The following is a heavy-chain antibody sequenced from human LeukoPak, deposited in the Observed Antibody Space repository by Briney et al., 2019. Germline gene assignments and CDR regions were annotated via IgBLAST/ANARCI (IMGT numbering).Heavy chain of an antibody. J-gene: IGHJ4*02. CDR1: GFTVSTNY. CDR3: ARDYPYYYDSSGYYSFDY. D-gene: IGHD3-22*01. V-gene: IGHV3-66*01. CDR2: IYSGGST. Sequence: GGSLRLSCAASGFTVSTNYMSWVRQAPGKGLEWVSVIYSGGSTYYADSVKGRFTISRDNSKNTLYLQMNSLRAEDTAVYYCARDYPYYYDSSGYYSFDYWGQGTLVTDSS.